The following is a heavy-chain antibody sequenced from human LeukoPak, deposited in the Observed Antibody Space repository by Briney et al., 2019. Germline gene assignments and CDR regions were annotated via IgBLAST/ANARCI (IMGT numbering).Heavy chain of an antibody. CDR2: ISYDGSNK. CDR1: GFTFSSYG. Sequence: GGSLRLSCAASGFTFSSYGMHWVRQAPGKGLEWVAVISYDGSNKYYADSVKGRFTISRDNSKNTLYLQMNSLRAEDTAVYYCASPDYGIDYYYYYGMDVWGQGTTVTVSS. J-gene: IGHJ6*02. CDR3: ASPDYGIDYYYYYGMDV. V-gene: IGHV3-30*03. D-gene: IGHD4-17*01.